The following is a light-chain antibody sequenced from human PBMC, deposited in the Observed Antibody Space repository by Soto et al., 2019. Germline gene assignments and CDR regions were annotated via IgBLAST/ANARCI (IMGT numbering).Light chain of an antibody. CDR3: QQYSSPPRT. CDR2: GAS. CDR1: QSVSSY. J-gene: IGKJ1*01. Sequence: EIVLTQSPGSLSLSPGERATLSCRASQSVSSYLAWYQQKPGQAPRLLISGASSRATGFPDRFSGSGSGTDLSLTISRLEPEDSAVYYCQQYSSPPRTFGQGTKVEIK. V-gene: IGKV3-20*01.